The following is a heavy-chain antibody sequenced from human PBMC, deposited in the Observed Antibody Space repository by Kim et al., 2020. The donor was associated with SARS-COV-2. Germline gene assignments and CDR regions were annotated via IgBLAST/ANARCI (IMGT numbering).Heavy chain of an antibody. J-gene: IGHJ6*02. D-gene: IGHD3-22*01. CDR2: MNPNSGNT. CDR3: ARALRIMIVVVIPHYYYYGMDV. Sequence: ASVKVSCKASGYTFTSYDINWVRQATGQGLEWMGWMNPNSGNTGYAQKFQGRVTMTRNTSISTAYMELSSLRSEDTAVYYCARALRIMIVVVIPHYYYYGMDVWGQGTTVTVSS. CDR1: GYTFTSYD. V-gene: IGHV1-8*01.